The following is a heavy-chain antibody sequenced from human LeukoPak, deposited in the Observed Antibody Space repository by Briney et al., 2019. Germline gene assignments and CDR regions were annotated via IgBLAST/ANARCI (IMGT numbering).Heavy chain of an antibody. CDR3: ARGGGFWSGYYLDY. Sequence: SETLSLTCTVSGGSIRSYYWIWLRQPPGKGLVWLGYIYYSGSTNYNPSLKSRVTISVDTSKNQFSLKLSSVTAADTAVYYCARGGGFWSGYYLDYWGQGTLVTVSS. CDR2: IYYSGST. D-gene: IGHD3-3*01. CDR1: GGSIRSYY. J-gene: IGHJ4*02. V-gene: IGHV4-59*01.